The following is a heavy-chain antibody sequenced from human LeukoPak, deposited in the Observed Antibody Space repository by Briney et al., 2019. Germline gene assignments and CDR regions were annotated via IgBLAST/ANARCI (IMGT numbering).Heavy chain of an antibody. CDR3: ASGPRIVGASRFDY. CDR2: IYYSGST. CDR1: GGSISSYY. V-gene: IGHV4-59*01. J-gene: IGHJ4*02. Sequence: SETLSLTCTASGGSISSYYWSWIRQPPGKGLEWIGYIYYSGSTNYNPSLKSRVTISVDTSKNQFSLKLSSVTAADTAVYYCASGPRIVGASRFDYWGQGTLVTVSS. D-gene: IGHD1-26*01.